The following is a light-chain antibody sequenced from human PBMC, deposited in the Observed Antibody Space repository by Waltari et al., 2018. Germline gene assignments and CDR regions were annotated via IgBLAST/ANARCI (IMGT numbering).Light chain of an antibody. V-gene: IGKV3-20*01. Sequence: CRASPSVSSRYLAWYQQKPGQAPRLLIYAASSRATGIPDRFSGSGSGTNFTLTISRLEPEDFAVYYCQQYGNSPRTFGQGTNLEIK. CDR3: QQYGNSPRT. CDR1: PSVSSRY. J-gene: IGKJ2*01. CDR2: AAS.